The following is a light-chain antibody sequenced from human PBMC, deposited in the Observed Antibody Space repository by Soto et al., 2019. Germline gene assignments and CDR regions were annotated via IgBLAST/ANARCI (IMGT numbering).Light chain of an antibody. CDR3: QHYNSYSEA. CDR2: KAS. CDR1: QSISSN. Sequence: DIQMTQSPSSLSAPVGNRVTITCRASQSISSNLHWTHQKPGKAPKLLIYKASTLKSGVPSRFSGSGSGTEFTLTISSLQPDDFATYYCQHYNSYSEAFGQGTKVDIK. J-gene: IGKJ1*01. V-gene: IGKV1-5*03.